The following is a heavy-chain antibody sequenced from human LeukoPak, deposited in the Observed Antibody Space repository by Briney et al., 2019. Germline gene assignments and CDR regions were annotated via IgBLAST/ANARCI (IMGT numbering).Heavy chain of an antibody. CDR1: RFTFSSYA. D-gene: IGHD3-9*01. Sequence: GGSLRLSCAASRFTFSSYAMSWVRQAPGKGLEWVSAISGSGGSTYYADSVKGRFTISRDNSKNTLYLQMNSLRAEDTAVYYCAKGAHDILTGYPTPPNWFDPWGQGTLVTVSS. CDR2: ISGSGGST. CDR3: AKGAHDILTGYPTPPNWFDP. J-gene: IGHJ5*02. V-gene: IGHV3-23*01.